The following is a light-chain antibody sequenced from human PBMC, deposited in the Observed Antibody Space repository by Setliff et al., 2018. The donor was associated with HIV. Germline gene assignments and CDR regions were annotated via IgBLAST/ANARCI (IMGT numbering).Light chain of an antibody. CDR2: DVS. V-gene: IGLV2-14*03. CDR3: SSYTSSSTFYV. Sequence: QSVLTQPAPVSGSPGQSITISCTGTSSDVGGYNYVSWYQQHPGKAPKFMIYDVSNRPSGVSNRFSGSKSGNTASLTISGLQAEDEADYYCSSYTSSSTFYVFGTGTKVTVL. CDR1: SSDVGGYNY. J-gene: IGLJ1*01.